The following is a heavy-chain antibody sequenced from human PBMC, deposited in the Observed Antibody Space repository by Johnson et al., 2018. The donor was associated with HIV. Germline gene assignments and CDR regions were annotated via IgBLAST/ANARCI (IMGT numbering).Heavy chain of an antibody. CDR1: GFTFSIYG. CDR3: AREHSSGWSDAFDV. CDR2: ISYDGSNK. D-gene: IGHD6-19*01. J-gene: IGHJ3*01. V-gene: IGHV3-30*03. Sequence: VQLVESGGGLIQPGGSLRLSCAASGFTFSIYGMHWVRQAPGKGLEWVAVISYDGSNKYYADSVKGRFTISRDNSKNTLYLQMNSLRAEDTAVYYCAREHSSGWSDAFDVWGQGTMVIVPS.